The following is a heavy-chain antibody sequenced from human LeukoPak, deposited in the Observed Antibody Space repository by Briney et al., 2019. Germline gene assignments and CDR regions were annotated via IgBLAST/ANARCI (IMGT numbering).Heavy chain of an antibody. Sequence: SETLSLTCAVSGDSISSGGYSWSWIRQTPGKGLEWIAYIHDGGSTYNNPSLKSRLSISIDTSKNQFSLKLNSVTAADTAVYYCARVVAAAGNNWFDPWGQGTLVTVSS. CDR3: ARVVAAAGNNWFDP. D-gene: IGHD6-13*01. V-gene: IGHV4-30-4*07. CDR1: GDSISSGGYS. CDR2: IHDGGST. J-gene: IGHJ5*02.